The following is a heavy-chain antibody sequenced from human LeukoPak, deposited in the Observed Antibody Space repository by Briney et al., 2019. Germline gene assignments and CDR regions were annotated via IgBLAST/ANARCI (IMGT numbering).Heavy chain of an antibody. V-gene: IGHV3-64*01. D-gene: IGHD3-10*01. CDR3: ASSGPTRPFDY. Sequence: GGSLRLSCAASGFTFSSYAMHWVRQAPGKGLEYVSAISGNGGSTYYANSVKGRFTISRDNSKNTLYLQMGSLRAEDMAVYYCASSGPTRPFDYWGQGTLVTVSS. CDR1: GFTFSSYA. J-gene: IGHJ4*02. CDR2: ISGNGGST.